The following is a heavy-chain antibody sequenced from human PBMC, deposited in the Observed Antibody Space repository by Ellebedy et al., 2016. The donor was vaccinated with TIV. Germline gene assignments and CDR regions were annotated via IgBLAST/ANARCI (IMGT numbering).Heavy chain of an antibody. CDR2: ISGSSSYT. J-gene: IGHJ4*02. CDR1: GFTFSDYY. V-gene: IGHV3-11*06. CDR3: GRDKSRTMIALEY. Sequence: GESLKISCAASGFTFSDYYMSWIRQAPGKGLEWVSYISGSSSYTNYADSGKGRFTISRDNAKNTLYLQINSLRAEDTAVYSCGRDKSRTMIALEYWGQGTLVTVSS. D-gene: IGHD3-22*01.